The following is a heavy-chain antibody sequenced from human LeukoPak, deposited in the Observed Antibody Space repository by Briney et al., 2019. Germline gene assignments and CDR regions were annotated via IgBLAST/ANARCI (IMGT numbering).Heavy chain of an antibody. CDR3: AAYYGGNSYAFDI. CDR1: GGSFSGYY. J-gene: IGHJ3*02. D-gene: IGHD4-23*01. Sequence: PSETLSLTCAVYGGSFSGYYWSWIRQPPGKGLEWIGEINHSGSTNHNPSLKSRVTISVDTSKNQFSLKLSSVTAADTAVYYCAAYYGGNSYAFDIWGQGTMVTVSS. V-gene: IGHV4-34*01. CDR2: INHSGST.